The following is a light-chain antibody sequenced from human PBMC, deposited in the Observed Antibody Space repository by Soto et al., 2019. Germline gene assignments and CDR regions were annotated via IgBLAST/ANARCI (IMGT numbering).Light chain of an antibody. V-gene: IGKV3-15*01. Sequence: EIVMTQSPATLSVSPGERAILSCRASQSVSSNLAWYQQKPGQAPRLLIYGASTRATGIPARFSGSGSGTEFTLTISSLQSEDFALYYCQQYNKFPSLTFGGGTKVEIK. CDR1: QSVSSN. CDR2: GAS. CDR3: QQYNKFPSLT. J-gene: IGKJ4*01.